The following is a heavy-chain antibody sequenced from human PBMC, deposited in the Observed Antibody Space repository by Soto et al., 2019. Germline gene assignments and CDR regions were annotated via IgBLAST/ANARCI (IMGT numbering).Heavy chain of an antibody. V-gene: IGHV3-48*03. CDR1: GFTFSSYE. J-gene: IGHJ4*02. Sequence: QPGGSLRLSCAASGFTFSSYEMNWVRQAPGKGLEWVSYISSSGSTIYYADSVKGRFTISRDNAKNSLYLQMNSLRAEDTAVYYCARESNSDYVYFDYWGQGTLVTVSS. CDR2: ISSSGSTI. CDR3: ARESNSDYVYFDY. D-gene: IGHD4-4*01.